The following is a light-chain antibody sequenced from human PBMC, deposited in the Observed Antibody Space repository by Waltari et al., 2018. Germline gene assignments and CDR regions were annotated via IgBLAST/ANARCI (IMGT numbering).Light chain of an antibody. J-gene: IGLJ3*02. V-gene: IGLV3-19*01. CDR1: SPGRYF. Sequence: SSELTQDPAVSVALGQTVSIPCQGDSPGRYFASWYQQRPGQAPILILYGQDNRPSGIPDRFSGSTSGNTASLTITGAQAEDEADYYCLSRDTTSTRVFGGGTRLTV. CDR2: GQD. CDR3: LSRDTTSTRV.